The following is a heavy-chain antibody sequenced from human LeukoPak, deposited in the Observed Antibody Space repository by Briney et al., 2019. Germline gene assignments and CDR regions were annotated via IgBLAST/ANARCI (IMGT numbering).Heavy chain of an antibody. CDR2: IYYSGST. Sequence: SETLSLTCTVSGGSISSYYWSWIRQPPGKGLEWIGYIYYSGSTNYNPSLKSRVTMSVDTSKNQFSLKLSSVTAADTAVYYCARSDVVIEADAFDIWGQGTMVTVSS. CDR1: GGSISSYY. D-gene: IGHD3-22*01. J-gene: IGHJ3*02. V-gene: IGHV4-59*12. CDR3: ARSDVVIEADAFDI.